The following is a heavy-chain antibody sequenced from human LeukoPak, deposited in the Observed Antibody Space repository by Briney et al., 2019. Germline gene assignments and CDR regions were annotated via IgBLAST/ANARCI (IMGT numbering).Heavy chain of an antibody. CDR2: ISDST. V-gene: IGHV3-23*01. CDR3: AKGRAYSSTSCFDY. Sequence: GGSLRLSCASSGFIFSISTMHWVRQAPGKGLEWVSGISDSTYYADSVKGRFTISRDNSRNTLYLQMDSLRAEDTAVYYYAKGRAYSSTSCFDYWGQGTLVTVSS. CDR1: GFIFSIST. J-gene: IGHJ4*02. D-gene: IGHD2-2*01.